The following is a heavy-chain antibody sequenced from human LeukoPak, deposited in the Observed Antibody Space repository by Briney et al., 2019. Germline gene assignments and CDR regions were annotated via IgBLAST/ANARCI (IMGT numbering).Heavy chain of an antibody. Sequence: ASVTVSCKASGYTFTGYYMHWVRQAPRQGLEWMGWINPNSGGTNYAQNFQGRVTLTRDTSISTAYMELSRLRSDDTAVYYCARANWGLVDYWGQGTLVTVSS. D-gene: IGHD7-27*01. V-gene: IGHV1-2*02. CDR2: INPNSGGT. J-gene: IGHJ4*02. CDR1: GYTFTGYY. CDR3: ARANWGLVDY.